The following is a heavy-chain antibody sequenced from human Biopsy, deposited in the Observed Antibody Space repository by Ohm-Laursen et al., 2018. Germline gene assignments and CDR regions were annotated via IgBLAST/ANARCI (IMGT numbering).Heavy chain of an antibody. CDR3: ARDAEEFDSSGPRFDY. D-gene: IGHD3-22*01. V-gene: IGHV3-21*01. CDR2: VTTTSSYI. J-gene: IGHJ4*02. CDR1: GFDFSDYS. Sequence: SLRLSCAASGFDFSDYSMSWVRQAPGKGLEWVSSVTTTSSYIYYADSVKGRFTISRDTSRNTLYMQMNSLRVEDTALYYCARDAEEFDSSGPRFDYWGQGTLVTVSS.